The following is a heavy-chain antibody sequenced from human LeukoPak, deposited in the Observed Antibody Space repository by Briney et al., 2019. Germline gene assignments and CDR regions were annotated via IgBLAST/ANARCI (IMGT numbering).Heavy chain of an antibody. Sequence: NASETLSLTCTVSGGSISSYYWSWIRQPPGKGLEWIGYIYYSGSTNYNPSLKSRVTISVDTSKNQFSLKLSPVTAADTAVYYCARAGAIAHYGMDVWGQGTTVTVSS. CDR3: ARAGAIAHYGMDV. D-gene: IGHD2-2*02. J-gene: IGHJ6*02. CDR1: GGSISSYY. CDR2: IYYSGST. V-gene: IGHV4-59*01.